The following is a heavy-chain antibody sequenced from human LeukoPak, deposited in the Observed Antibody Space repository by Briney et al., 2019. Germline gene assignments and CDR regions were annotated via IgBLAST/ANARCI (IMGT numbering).Heavy chain of an antibody. CDR3: ARGGLVGATYNFDY. V-gene: IGHV1-2*02. Sequence: ASVKVSCKPSGYTFTGYYMHWVRQAPVQGLEWMGWINPNSGGTNYAQKFQGRVTMTRDTSISTAYMELSRLRSDDTAVYYCARGGLVGATYNFDYWGQGTLVTVSS. CDR1: GYTFTGYY. J-gene: IGHJ4*02. D-gene: IGHD1-26*01. CDR2: INPNSGGT.